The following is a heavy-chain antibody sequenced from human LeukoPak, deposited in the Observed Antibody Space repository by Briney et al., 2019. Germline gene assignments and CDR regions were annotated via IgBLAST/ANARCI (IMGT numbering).Heavy chain of an antibody. D-gene: IGHD3-22*01. J-gene: IGHJ4*02. CDR3: AGPRNYFDSSGYSLDY. CDR1: GGTFSSYA. Sequence: GASVKVSCKASGGTFSSYAISWVRQAPGQGLEWMGRIIPIFGTANYAQKFQGRVTINTDESTSTAYMELSSLRSEDTAVYYCAGPRNYFDSSGYSLDYWGQGTLVTVSS. V-gene: IGHV1-69*05. CDR2: IIPIFGTA.